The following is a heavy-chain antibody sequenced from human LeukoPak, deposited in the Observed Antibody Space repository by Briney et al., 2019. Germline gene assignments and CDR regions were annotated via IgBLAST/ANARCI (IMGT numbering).Heavy chain of an antibody. D-gene: IGHD3-10*01. CDR1: GGSISSYY. CDR2: IYYSGST. J-gene: IGHJ4*02. CDR3: ARPAYGSGSYSGFDY. Sequence: SETLSLTCTVSGGSISSYYWSWIRQPPGKGLEWIGYIYYSGSTNYNPSLKSRVTISVDTSKNQFSLKLSSVTAADTAVYYCARPAYGSGSYSGFDYWGQGTLVAVSS. V-gene: IGHV4-59*08.